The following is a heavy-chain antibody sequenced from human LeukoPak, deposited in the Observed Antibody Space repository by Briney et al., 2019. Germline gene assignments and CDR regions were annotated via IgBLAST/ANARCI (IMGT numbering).Heavy chain of an antibody. D-gene: IGHD2-2*01. CDR3: ARDRGSKAAEYYFDY. Sequence: ASVKVSCKASGYPFTNYAMHRVRQAPGQRLEWMGWINAGNGNTKYSQKFQGRVTITRDTSASTAYMELSSLRSEDTAVYYCARDRGSKAAEYYFDYWGQGTLVTVSS. V-gene: IGHV1-3*01. J-gene: IGHJ4*02. CDR1: GYPFTNYA. CDR2: INAGNGNT.